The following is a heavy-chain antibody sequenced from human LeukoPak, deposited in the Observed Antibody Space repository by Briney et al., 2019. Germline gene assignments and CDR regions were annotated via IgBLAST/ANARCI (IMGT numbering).Heavy chain of an antibody. CDR1: GFTFSSYE. J-gene: IGHJ3*02. Sequence: GGSLRLSCAASGFTFSSYEMNWVRRAPGKGLEWVSYSSPSGSTIYYADSLKGRFTISRDNAKNSLYLQMNSLRVEDTAVYYCASSYFYDTSGYSDAFDIWGQGTMVTVSS. CDR2: SSPSGSTI. V-gene: IGHV3-48*03. D-gene: IGHD3-22*01. CDR3: ASSYFYDTSGYSDAFDI.